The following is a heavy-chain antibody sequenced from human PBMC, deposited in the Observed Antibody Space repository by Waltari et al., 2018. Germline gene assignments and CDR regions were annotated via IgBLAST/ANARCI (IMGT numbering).Heavy chain of an antibody. CDR3: ASRVALRYFDWLSQRGYYGMDV. J-gene: IGHJ6*02. Sequence: QVQLQQWGAGLLKPSETLSLTCAVYGGSFSGYYWSWIRQPPGKGLEWIGEINHSGSTNYNPYLKSRVTISVDTSKNQFALKLSSVTAADTAVYYCASRVALRYFDWLSQRGYYGMDVWGQGTTVTVSS. V-gene: IGHV4-34*01. CDR1: GGSFSGYY. D-gene: IGHD3-9*01. CDR2: INHSGST.